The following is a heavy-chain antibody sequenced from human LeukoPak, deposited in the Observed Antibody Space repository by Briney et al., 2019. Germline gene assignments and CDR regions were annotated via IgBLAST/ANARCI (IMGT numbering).Heavy chain of an antibody. V-gene: IGHV1-24*01. CDR1: GYTLTELS. CDR3: AKDLFADSGGLAGFDI. Sequence: ASVKVSCKVSGYTLTELSMHWVRQAPGKGLEWMGGFDPEDGETIYAQKFQGRVTMTEDTSTDTAYMELSSLRSEDTAVYYCAKDLFADSGGLAGFDIWGQGTMVTVSS. J-gene: IGHJ3*02. D-gene: IGHD2-15*01. CDR2: FDPEDGET.